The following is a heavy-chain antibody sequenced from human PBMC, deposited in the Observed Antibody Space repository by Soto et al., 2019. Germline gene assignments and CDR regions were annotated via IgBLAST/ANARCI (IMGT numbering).Heavy chain of an antibody. J-gene: IGHJ5*02. CDR2: IYHSGST. D-gene: IGHD3-22*01. CDR1: GGSISSGAYS. Sequence: SETLSLTCAVSGGSISSGAYSWSWIRQPPGKGLEWVGYIYHSGSTYYNPSLKSRVTISVDRSKNRFSLNLNSVTAADTAVYYCPRQIRPITMTSLIWSDPGGQGPRPTVP. V-gene: IGHV4-30-2*01. CDR3: PRQIRPITMTSLIWSDP.